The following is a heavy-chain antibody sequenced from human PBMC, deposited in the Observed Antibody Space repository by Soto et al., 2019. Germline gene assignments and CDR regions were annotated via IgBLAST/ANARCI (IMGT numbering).Heavy chain of an antibody. D-gene: IGHD6-13*01. Sequence: QVQLVQSGAEVKKPGASVKVSCKASGYTFTTYGFSWVRQAPGQGLEWMGRISVYNGDTNYAQKLQGRVTMTTDTSKSTAYMELRSLRSDDTAVDYCAREARYSSPDCWGQGNLVTVSS. V-gene: IGHV1-18*01. CDR1: GYTFTTYG. CDR2: ISVYNGDT. CDR3: AREARYSSPDC. J-gene: IGHJ4*02.